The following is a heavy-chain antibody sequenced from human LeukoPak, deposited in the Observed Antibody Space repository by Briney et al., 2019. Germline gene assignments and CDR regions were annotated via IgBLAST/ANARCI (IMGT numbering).Heavy chain of an antibody. CDR3: ARVFNYYDTSGYYT. J-gene: IGHJ5*02. CDR1: GYTFTGYF. D-gene: IGHD3-22*01. CDR2: INPNSGGT. Sequence: ASVKVSCKASGYTFTGYFLHWVRQAPGQGLEWMGWINPNSGGTTFAQKFQGRVTMTRDTSISTAYMELSRLRSHDTAVYYCARVFNYYDTSGYYTWGQGTLVTVSS. V-gene: IGHV1-2*02.